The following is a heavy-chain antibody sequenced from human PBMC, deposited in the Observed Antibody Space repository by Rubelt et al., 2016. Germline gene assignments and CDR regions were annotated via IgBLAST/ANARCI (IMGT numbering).Heavy chain of an antibody. D-gene: IGHD2-21*02. CDR2: ISSDNSYT. J-gene: IGHJ4*02. Sequence: PGGSLRLSCIASGFTFNSYRMNWVRQAPGKGLEWVSYISSDNSYTNYADSVKGRFTISRDNTKNSLYLRMNSLRAEDTAVYYCASGRDPFDYWGQGTLVTVSS. CDR3: ASGRDPFDY. CDR1: GFTFNSYR. V-gene: IGHV3-21*05.